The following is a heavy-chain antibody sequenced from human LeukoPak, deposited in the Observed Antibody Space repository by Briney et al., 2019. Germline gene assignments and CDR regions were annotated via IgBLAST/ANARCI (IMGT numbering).Heavy chain of an antibody. J-gene: IGHJ4*02. V-gene: IGHV4-31*03. Sequence: SQTLSLTCTVCGGSISIGDFYWSCIRQHPGKGLEWFGYIYYSGSTYYNPSLKSRVTISIDTSKNQFSLKLSSVTAADTAVYYCASKLSSRYYFDYWGQGTLVTVSS. D-gene: IGHD6-6*01. CDR2: IYYSGST. CDR1: GGSISIGDFY. CDR3: ASKLSSRYYFDY.